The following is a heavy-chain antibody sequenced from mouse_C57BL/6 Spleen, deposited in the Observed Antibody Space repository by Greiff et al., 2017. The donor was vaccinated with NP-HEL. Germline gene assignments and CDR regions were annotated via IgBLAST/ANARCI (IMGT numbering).Heavy chain of an antibody. J-gene: IGHJ1*03. V-gene: IGHV5-16*01. CDR2: INYDGSST. CDR3: ARERKDGSSLWYFEV. Sequence: EVKLMESEGGLVQPGSSMKLSCTASGFTFSDYYMAWVRQVPEKGLEWVANINYDGSSTYYLDSLKSRFIISRDNAKNILYLQMSSLKSEDTATYYCARERKDGSSLWYFEVWGTGTTVTVSS. CDR1: GFTFSDYY. D-gene: IGHD1-1*01.